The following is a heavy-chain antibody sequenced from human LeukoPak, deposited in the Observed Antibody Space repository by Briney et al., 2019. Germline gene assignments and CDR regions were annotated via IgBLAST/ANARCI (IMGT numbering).Heavy chain of an antibody. CDR3: VKDETYYGSGSYYNGFDY. J-gene: IGHJ4*02. CDR2: ISSNGGST. V-gene: IGHV3-64D*06. CDR1: GFTFSSYA. D-gene: IGHD3-10*01. Sequence: PGGSLRLSCSASGFTFSSYAMHWVRQAPGKGLEYVSAISSNGGSTYYADSVKGRFTISRDNSKNTLYLQMSSLRADDTAVYYCVKDETYYGSGSYYNGFDYWGQGTLVTVSS.